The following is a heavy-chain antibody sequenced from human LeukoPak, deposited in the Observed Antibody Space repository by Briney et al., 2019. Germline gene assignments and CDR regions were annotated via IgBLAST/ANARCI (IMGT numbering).Heavy chain of an antibody. CDR2: INHSGST. Sequence: GSLRLSCAASGFTFSSYGMNWVRQAPGKGLEWIGEINHSGSTNYNPSLKSRVTISVDTSKNQFSLKLSSVTAADTAVYYCARVFSSGWYSYYYYYMDVWGKGTTVTVSS. V-gene: IGHV4-34*01. D-gene: IGHD6-19*01. CDR3: ARVFSSGWYSYYYYYMDV. CDR1: GFTFSSYG. J-gene: IGHJ6*03.